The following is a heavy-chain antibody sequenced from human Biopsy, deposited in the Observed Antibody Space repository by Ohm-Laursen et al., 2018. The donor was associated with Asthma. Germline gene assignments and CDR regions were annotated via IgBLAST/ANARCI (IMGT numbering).Heavy chain of an antibody. CDR2: VYWTGST. Sequence: TLSLICSVYGGSISSFYWSWIRQSPEKGLEWMGYVYWTGSTSYNPSLKSRITMSVDTSKNRMFLELTSVTAADTAIYYCVRAVRNEQWLAPFDYWGQGKPVTVSS. CDR1: GGSISSFY. D-gene: IGHD6-19*01. J-gene: IGHJ4*02. CDR3: VRAVRNEQWLAPFDY. V-gene: IGHV4-59*01.